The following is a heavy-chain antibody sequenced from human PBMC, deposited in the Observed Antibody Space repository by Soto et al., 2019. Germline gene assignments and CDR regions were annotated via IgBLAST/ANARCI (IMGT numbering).Heavy chain of an antibody. Sequence: GGSLRLSCAASGFTFSSYSMNWVRQAPGKGLEWVSSISSSSSYIYYADSVKGRFTISRDNAKNSLYLQMNSLRAEDTAVYYCARDQGLPGGNWFDPWGQGTLVTVSS. V-gene: IGHV3-21*01. D-gene: IGHD2-8*02. CDR3: ARDQGLPGGNWFDP. CDR1: GFTFSSYS. J-gene: IGHJ5*02. CDR2: ISSSSSYI.